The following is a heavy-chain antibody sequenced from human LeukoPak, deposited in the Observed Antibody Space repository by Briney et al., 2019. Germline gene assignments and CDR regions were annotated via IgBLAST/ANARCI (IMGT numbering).Heavy chain of an antibody. CDR1: GFTFSSYN. Sequence: GGSLRLSCAASGFTFSSYNMNWVRQAPGKGLEWVSYISSSDSAMYYADSVKGRFTISRDNARNSLYLQMNSLRAEDTAVYFCARRMEQLPSFDYWGQGTLVTVSS. V-gene: IGHV3-48*01. CDR2: ISSSDSAM. CDR3: ARRMEQLPSFDY. D-gene: IGHD6-6*01. J-gene: IGHJ4*02.